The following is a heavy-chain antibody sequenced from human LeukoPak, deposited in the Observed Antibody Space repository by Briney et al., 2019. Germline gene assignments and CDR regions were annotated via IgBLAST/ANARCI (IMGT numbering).Heavy chain of an antibody. CDR2: IYYSGST. Sequence: SETLSLTCTVSGGSISSGGYYWSWIRQHPGKGLEWIGYIYYSGSTYYNPSLKSRVTISVDTSKNQFSLKLSSVTAADTAVYYCAREGSSSYFDYWGQGALVTVSS. CDR1: GGSISSGGYY. J-gene: IGHJ4*02. V-gene: IGHV4-31*03. CDR3: AREGSSSYFDY. D-gene: IGHD6-6*01.